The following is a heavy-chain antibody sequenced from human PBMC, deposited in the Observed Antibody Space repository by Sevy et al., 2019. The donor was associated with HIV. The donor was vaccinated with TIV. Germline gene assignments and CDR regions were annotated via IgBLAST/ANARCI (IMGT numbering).Heavy chain of an antibody. Sequence: SETLSLTCAVSGDSISSGGYSWNWIRQPPGKGLEWIGYMYHSGSTYYNPSLQSRVTISVDRSKNQFSLRVTSVTAADTAVYYGARGDPSNTFDYWGQGTLVTVSS. CDR1: GDSISSGGYS. CDR3: ARGDPSNTFDY. J-gene: IGHJ4*02. CDR2: MYHSGST. V-gene: IGHV4-30-2*01.